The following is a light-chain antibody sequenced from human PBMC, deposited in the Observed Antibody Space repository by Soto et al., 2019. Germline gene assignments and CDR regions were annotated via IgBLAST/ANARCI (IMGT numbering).Light chain of an antibody. CDR2: EGT. Sequence: QSVLTQPASVAGSPGQSITISCTGSGSDVGNYNLLSWYQQHPDKAPKLIISEGTKRPSGVSNRFSGSGSGNTASLTISALQAEDEAEYYCSSYAGPFVIFGGGTKVTVL. CDR1: GSDVGNYNL. V-gene: IGLV2-23*01. J-gene: IGLJ2*01. CDR3: SSYAGPFVI.